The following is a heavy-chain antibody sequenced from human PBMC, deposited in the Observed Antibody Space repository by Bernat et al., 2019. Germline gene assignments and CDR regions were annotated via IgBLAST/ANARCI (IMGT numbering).Heavy chain of an antibody. CDR3: ARDPTNYYYCRDV. V-gene: IGHV1-3*01. Sequence: QVQLVQSGAEVKKPGASVKVSCKASGYTFTSYPMHWVRQAPGQRLEWMGWINAGNGNTKYSQKFQGRVTITRDTSASTAYMELSSLRSEDTAVYYCARDPTNYYYCRDVWGTGTTVTVSS. CDR1: GYTFTSYP. CDR2: INAGNGNT. J-gene: IGHJ6*03.